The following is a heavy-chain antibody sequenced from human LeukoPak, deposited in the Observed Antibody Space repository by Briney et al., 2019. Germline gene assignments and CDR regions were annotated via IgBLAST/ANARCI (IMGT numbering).Heavy chain of an antibody. J-gene: IGHJ6*02. D-gene: IGHD3-9*01. CDR2: ISSSSSYI. Sequence: GGSLRPSFAASGLTFSSYSMTWFRQAPGKGLDWVSSISSSSSYIYYADSVKGRFTISRDNAKNSLYLQMNSLRAEDTAVYYCASYDILTGPYYYYGMDVWGQGTTVTVSS. CDR3: ASYDILTGPYYYYGMDV. V-gene: IGHV3-21*04. CDR1: GLTFSSYS.